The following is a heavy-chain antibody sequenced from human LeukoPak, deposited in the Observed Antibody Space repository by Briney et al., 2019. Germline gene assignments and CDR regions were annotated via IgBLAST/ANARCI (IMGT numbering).Heavy chain of an antibody. J-gene: IGHJ4*02. Sequence: PGGSMRLSCAASGFTFSSYSMNWVRQAPGKGLEWVSSISSCSSYIYYADSVKGRFTISRDNAKNSLYLQMNSLRAEDTAVYYCTLTGYSSGWRFDYWGQGTLVTVSS. CDR2: ISSCSSYI. V-gene: IGHV3-21*01. CDR1: GFTFSSYS. CDR3: TLTGYSSGWRFDY. D-gene: IGHD6-19*01.